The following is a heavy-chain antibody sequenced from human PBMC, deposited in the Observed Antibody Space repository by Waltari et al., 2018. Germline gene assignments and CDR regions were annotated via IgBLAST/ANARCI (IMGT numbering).Heavy chain of an antibody. V-gene: IGHV1-2*06. CDR1: GYTFTGYY. D-gene: IGHD4-17*01. CDR3: ARDGVTTVTTAGDY. Sequence: QVQLVQSGAEVKKPGASVQVSCKASGYTFTGYYMHWVRRAPGQGLEWMGRINPNSGGTNYAQKFQGRVTMTRDTSISTAYMELSRLRSDDTAVYYCARDGVTTVTTAGDYWGQGTLVTVSS. CDR2: INPNSGGT. J-gene: IGHJ4*02.